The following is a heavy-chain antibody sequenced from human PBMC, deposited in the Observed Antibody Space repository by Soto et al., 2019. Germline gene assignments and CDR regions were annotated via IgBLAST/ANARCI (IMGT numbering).Heavy chain of an antibody. V-gene: IGHV3-21*01. CDR1: GFTFSSDS. CDR2: ISSSSSYI. CDR3: PRASLQDY. J-gene: IGHJ4*02. D-gene: IGHD3-16*01. Sequence: PAGSLTLSCAASGFTFSSDSMNCVLQAPGEGLEGVSSISSSSSYIYYADSVKGRFTISRDNSKNSLYLQMNTLRAEDTAVYYCPRASLQDYWGQGTLVTVSS.